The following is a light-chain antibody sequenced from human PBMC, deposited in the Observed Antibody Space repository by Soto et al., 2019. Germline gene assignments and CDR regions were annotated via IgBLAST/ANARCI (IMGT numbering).Light chain of an antibody. CDR3: QQYDHLPPLS. CDR1: QDIKNY. J-gene: IGKJ4*01. Sequence: DLQMTQSPSSLSASVGDRVTITCQASQDIKNYLNWYQQKPGKAPNLLIFDASNLKTGVPSRFSGGGSGTHFTFTISSLQPEDVATYYCQQYDHLPPLSFGGGTKVEMK. CDR2: DAS. V-gene: IGKV1-33*01.